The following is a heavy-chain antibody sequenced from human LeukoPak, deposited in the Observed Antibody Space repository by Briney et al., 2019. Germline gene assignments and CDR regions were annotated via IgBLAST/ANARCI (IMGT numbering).Heavy chain of an antibody. Sequence: PSETLSLTCTVSGGSISSYYWSWIRQPPGKGLEWIGYIYYSGSTNYNPSLKSRVTISVDTSKNQFSLKLSSVTAADTAVYYCARVYSSGWYKIGVYYFDYWGQGTLVTVSS. CDR3: ARVYSSGWYKIGVYYFDY. J-gene: IGHJ4*02. CDR2: IYYSGST. CDR1: GGSISSYY. V-gene: IGHV4-59*12. D-gene: IGHD6-19*01.